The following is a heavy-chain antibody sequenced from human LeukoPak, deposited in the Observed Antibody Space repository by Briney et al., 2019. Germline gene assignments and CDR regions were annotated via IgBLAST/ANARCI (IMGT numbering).Heavy chain of an antibody. V-gene: IGHV1-46*01. Sequence: ASVKVSCEASGYIFTTYYMHWMRQAPGQGPEWMGIINPRGGSTDYAQKFQDRVTMTSDTSTSTVYMELNSLRSEDTAVYFCARVGVTAAIADYWGQGTLVTVSS. J-gene: IGHJ4*02. CDR3: ARVGVTAAIADY. CDR2: INPRGGST. D-gene: IGHD2-21*01. CDR1: GYIFTTYY.